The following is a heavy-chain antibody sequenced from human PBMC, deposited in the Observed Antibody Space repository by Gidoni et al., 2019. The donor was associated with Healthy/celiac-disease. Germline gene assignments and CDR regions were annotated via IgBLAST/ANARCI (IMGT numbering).Heavy chain of an antibody. Sequence: EVQLVESGGGLIQPGGSLRLSCAASGFTVSSNYLSWVRQAPGKGLEWVSIIYSGGSTYYADSVKGRFTISRDNSKNTLYLQMNSLRAEDTAVYYCARVQIVVVPAAINGWYFDLWGRGTLVTVSS. CDR3: ARVQIVVVPAAINGWYFDL. D-gene: IGHD2-2*02. J-gene: IGHJ2*01. CDR1: GFTVSSNY. CDR2: IYSGGST. V-gene: IGHV3-53*01.